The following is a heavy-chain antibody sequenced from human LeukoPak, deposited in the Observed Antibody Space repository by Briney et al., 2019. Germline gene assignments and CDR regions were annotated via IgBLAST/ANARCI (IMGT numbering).Heavy chain of an antibody. J-gene: IGHJ4*02. Sequence: GSLRLSCAASGFPFSNYWMHWVRQAPGKGLVWVSRVNSDGSTTNYADSVKGRFTISRDNAGNTLYMRMNSLRPEDTAVYYCARGYYSSSRFDSWGQGTLVTVSS. D-gene: IGHD6-13*01. V-gene: IGHV3-74*01. CDR2: VNSDGSTT. CDR3: ARGYYSSSRFDS. CDR1: GFPFSNYW.